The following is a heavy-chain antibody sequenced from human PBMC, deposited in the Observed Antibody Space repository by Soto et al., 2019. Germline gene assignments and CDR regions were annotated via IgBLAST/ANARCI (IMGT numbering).Heavy chain of an antibody. J-gene: IGHJ4*02. Sequence: SETLSLTCTVSGASISRSTYYWGWVRQPPGKGLEWIGSIHYTGTTYYNPSLKSRLTISVDLSKNQFSLNLSSVTAADTAVYYCARAPVDILGSYYFDYWGQGTLVTVSS. CDR3: ARAPVDILGSYYFDY. CDR2: IHYTGTT. CDR1: GASISRSTYY. V-gene: IGHV4-39*07. D-gene: IGHD3-9*01.